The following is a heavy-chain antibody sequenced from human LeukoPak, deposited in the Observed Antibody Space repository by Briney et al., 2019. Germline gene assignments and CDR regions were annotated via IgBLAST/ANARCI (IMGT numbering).Heavy chain of an antibody. CDR1: GFTFSNYW. CDR3: ATTQTFDY. D-gene: IGHD2-15*01. CDR2: IKQDGSEK. Sequence: GGSLRLSCIASGFTFSNYWMSWVRQAPGKGLEWVANIKQDGSEKYYVDSVKGRFSISRDNTKSSLDLQMNNLRAEDTAVYYCATTQTFDYWGQGTLVTVSS. V-gene: IGHV3-7*03. J-gene: IGHJ4*02.